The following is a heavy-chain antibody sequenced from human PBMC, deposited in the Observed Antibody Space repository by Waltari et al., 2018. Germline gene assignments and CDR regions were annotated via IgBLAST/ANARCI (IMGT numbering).Heavy chain of an antibody. CDR1: GFTFSSYG. CDR3: AKAGAIASYYYYYGMDV. Sequence: EVQVLESGGGLVQPGGSLRLSCAASGFTFSSYGMSWVRQAPGKGLGWVSDIMGSGCRTCSPNSVKGRLTISRDNSKNTLYLQMNSLRAEDTAVYYCAKAGAIASYYYYYGMDVWGQGTTVTVSS. J-gene: IGHJ6*02. CDR2: IMGSGCRT. D-gene: IGHD2-21*01. V-gene: IGHV3-23*01.